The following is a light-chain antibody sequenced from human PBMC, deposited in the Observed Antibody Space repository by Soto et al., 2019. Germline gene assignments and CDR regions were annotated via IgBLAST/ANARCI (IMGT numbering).Light chain of an antibody. CDR1: QSVSSN. J-gene: IGKJ1*01. Sequence: EIVMTQSPATLSVSPGERATLSCRASQSVSSNLAWYQQKPGQAPRLLIYGASTRPTGIPARFSGSGSGTEFTLTISSLQSEDFAVYYCQQYNNWPPMAFGQGTKVEI. V-gene: IGKV3-15*01. CDR2: GAS. CDR3: QQYNNWPPMA.